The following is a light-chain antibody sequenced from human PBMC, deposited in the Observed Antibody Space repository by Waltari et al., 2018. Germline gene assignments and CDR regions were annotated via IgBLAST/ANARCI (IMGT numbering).Light chain of an antibody. V-gene: IGKV3-20*01. Sequence: EIVLTQSPGTLSLSPGERATLPCRASQSFSSSYLAWYQQKPGQAPRLPIYGASSRATGIPDRFSGSGSGTDFTLTISRLEPEDFAVYYCQQYGSSLFGTFGPGTKVDIK. CDR1: QSFSSSY. CDR3: QQYGSSLFGT. J-gene: IGKJ3*01. CDR2: GAS.